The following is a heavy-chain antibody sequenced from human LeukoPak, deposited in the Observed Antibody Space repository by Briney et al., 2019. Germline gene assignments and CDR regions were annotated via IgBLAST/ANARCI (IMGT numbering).Heavy chain of an antibody. Sequence: QTGGSLRLSCAASGFTFNSYAMTWVRQAPGKGLEWVSTISGSGGSVYYADSVKGRFTISRDNSRDTLFLQMNSLRAEDTAMYYCAQTSGSKYCTSTACLEYFQYWGQGALVTVSS. D-gene: IGHD2-2*01. CDR3: AQTSGSKYCTSTACLEYFQY. J-gene: IGHJ1*01. CDR2: ISGSGGSV. V-gene: IGHV3-23*01. CDR1: GFTFNSYA.